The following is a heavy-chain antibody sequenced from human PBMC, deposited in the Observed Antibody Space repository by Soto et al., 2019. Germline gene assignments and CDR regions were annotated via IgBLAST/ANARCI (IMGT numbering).Heavy chain of an antibody. Sequence: ASVKVSCKASGYTFTGYYMHWVRQAPGQGLEWMGWINPNSGGTNYAQKFQGRVTMTRDTSISTAYMELSRLRSDDTAVYYCAAYYYDSSGYSDYFDYWGQGTLVTVSS. CDR2: INPNSGGT. V-gene: IGHV1-2*02. CDR3: AAYYYDSSGYSDYFDY. J-gene: IGHJ4*02. CDR1: GYTFTGYY. D-gene: IGHD3-22*01.